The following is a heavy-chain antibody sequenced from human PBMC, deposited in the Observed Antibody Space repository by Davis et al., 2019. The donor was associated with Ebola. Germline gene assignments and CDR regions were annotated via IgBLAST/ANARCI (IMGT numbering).Heavy chain of an antibody. D-gene: IGHD5-18*01. V-gene: IGHV3-53*01. CDR1: GFTVSSNY. Sequence: GESLKISCAASGFTVSSNYMSWVRQAPGKGLEWVSVIYSGGSTYYADSVKGRFTISRDNSKNTLYLQMNSLRAEDTAVYYCARHIPEGNPIQLWLNYYYGMDVWGQGTTVTVSS. J-gene: IGHJ6*02. CDR3: ARHIPEGNPIQLWLNYYYGMDV. CDR2: IYSGGST.